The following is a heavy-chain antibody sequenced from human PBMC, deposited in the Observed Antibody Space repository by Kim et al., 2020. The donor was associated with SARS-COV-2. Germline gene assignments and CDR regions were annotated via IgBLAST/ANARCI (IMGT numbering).Heavy chain of an antibody. CDR2: INHSGST. V-gene: IGHV4-34*01. CDR1: GGSFSGYY. D-gene: IGHD6-13*01. Sequence: SETLSLTCAVYGGSFSGYYWSWIRQPPGKGLEWIGEINHSGSTNYNPSLKSRVTISVDTSKNQFSLKLSSVTAADTAVYYCASRITDPTNIAAAGHNGAFDIWGQGTMVTVSS. CDR3: ASRITDPTNIAAAGHNGAFDI. J-gene: IGHJ3*02.